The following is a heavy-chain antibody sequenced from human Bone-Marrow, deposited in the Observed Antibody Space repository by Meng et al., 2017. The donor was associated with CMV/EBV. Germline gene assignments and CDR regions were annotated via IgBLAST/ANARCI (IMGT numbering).Heavy chain of an antibody. CDR3: ARVTGSTMVRGVITKGYGMDV. D-gene: IGHD3-10*01. J-gene: IGHJ6*02. V-gene: IGHV1-2*02. CDR2: IIPNSGGT. CDR1: GGTFSSYA. Sequence: ASVKVSCKASGGTFSSYAISWVRQAPGQGLEWMGGIIPNSGGTNYAQKFQGRVTMTRDTSISTAYMELSRLRSDDTAVYYCARVTGSTMVRGVITKGYGMDVWGQGTTVTVAS.